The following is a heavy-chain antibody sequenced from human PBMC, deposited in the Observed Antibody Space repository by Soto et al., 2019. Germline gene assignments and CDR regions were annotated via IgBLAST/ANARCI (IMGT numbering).Heavy chain of an antibody. CDR3: ARDTTLQGGMDV. Sequence: PSETLSLTNTVSGGSISSGGYYWSWIRQHPGRGLEWIGYIYYSGSTYYNPSLKSRVTISVDTSKNQFSLKLSSVTAADTAVYYCARDTTLQGGMDVWGQGTTVTVSS. J-gene: IGHJ6*02. CDR1: GGSISSGGYY. CDR2: IYYSGST. V-gene: IGHV4-31*03. D-gene: IGHD1-26*01.